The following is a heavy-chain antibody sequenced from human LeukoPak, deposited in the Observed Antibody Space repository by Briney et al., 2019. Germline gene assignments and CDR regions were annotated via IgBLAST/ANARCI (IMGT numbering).Heavy chain of an antibody. Sequence: PGGSLRLSCAASGFTLSSHYMSWVRQAPGKGLEWVSVLYGDGSTYYADSVKGRFTIARDNSKNTLYLQMSSLRAEDTAVYYCVKDLGEEWFLDYWGQGTLVTVSS. D-gene: IGHD3-3*01. J-gene: IGHJ4*02. CDR3: VKDLGEEWFLDY. V-gene: IGHV3-66*01. CDR1: GFTLSSHY. CDR2: LYGDGST.